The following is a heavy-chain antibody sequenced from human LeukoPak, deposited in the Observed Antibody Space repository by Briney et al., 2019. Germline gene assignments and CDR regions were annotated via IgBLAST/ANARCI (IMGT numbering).Heavy chain of an antibody. D-gene: IGHD6-13*01. CDR3: ARDPGAAAEDGMDV. CDR1: GFTFSNAW. V-gene: IGHV3-66*01. J-gene: IGHJ6*02. CDR2: IYSGGST. Sequence: GGSLRLSCAASGFTFSNAWMSWVRQAPGKGLEWVSVIYSGGSTYYADSVKGRFTASRDNSKNTLYLQMNSLRAEDTAVYYCARDPGAAAEDGMDVWGQGTTVTVSS.